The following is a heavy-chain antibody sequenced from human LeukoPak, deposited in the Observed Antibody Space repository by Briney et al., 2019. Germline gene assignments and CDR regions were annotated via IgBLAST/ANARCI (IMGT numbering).Heavy chain of an antibody. CDR3: ARHRGTSDAFDI. J-gene: IGHJ3*02. Sequence: ASVTVSCKASGYTFADYYIHWVRQAPGQGLEWMGWINPNSGGTKYAQKFQGRVTLTRDTSMNTAYMELSRLRSDDTAVYYCARHRGTSDAFDIWGQGTMVTVSS. CDR2: INPNSGGT. V-gene: IGHV1-2*02. D-gene: IGHD1-1*01. CDR1: GYTFADYY.